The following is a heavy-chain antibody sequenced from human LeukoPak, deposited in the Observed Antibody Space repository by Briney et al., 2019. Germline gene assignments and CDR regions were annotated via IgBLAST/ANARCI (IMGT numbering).Heavy chain of an antibody. CDR2: INPSGGST. J-gene: IGHJ3*02. CDR3: ARSYYYDSSGYYPNDAFDI. Sequence: ASVKVSCKASGYTFTSYYMHWVRQAPGQGLEWMGIINPSGGSTSYAQKFQGRVTMTRDMSTSTVYMELSRLRSEDTAVYYCARSYYYDSSGYYPNDAFDIWGQGTMVTVSS. D-gene: IGHD3-22*01. V-gene: IGHV1-46*01. CDR1: GYTFTSYY.